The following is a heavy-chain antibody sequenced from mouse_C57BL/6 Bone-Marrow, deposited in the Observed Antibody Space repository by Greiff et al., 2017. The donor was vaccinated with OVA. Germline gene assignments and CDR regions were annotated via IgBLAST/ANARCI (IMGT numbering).Heavy chain of an antibody. D-gene: IGHD2-3*01. J-gene: IGHJ1*03. CDR3: AREWLLQENWYFDV. CDR2: INYDGSSA. Sequence: EVMLVESEGGLVQPGRSMKLSCTASGFTFSDYYMAWVRQVPEKGLEWVANINYDGSSAYYLDSLKSRFIISRDNAKNILYLQMSSLKSEDTATYYCAREWLLQENWYFDVWGTGTTVTVSS. CDR1: GFTFSDYY. V-gene: IGHV5-16*01.